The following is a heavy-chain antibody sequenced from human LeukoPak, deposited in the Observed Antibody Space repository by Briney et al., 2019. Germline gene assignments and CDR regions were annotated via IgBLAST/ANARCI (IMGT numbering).Heavy chain of an antibody. CDR2: ITSSGAAT. Sequence: PGGSLRLSCAASGFTFSSYAMSWVRQAPGKGLEWVSSITSSGAATYYAASVKGRFTISRDNSDSLLYLQMNSLRAEDTAVYYCAKDRPNYYGSNGHYYKLNGDCWGQGTLVTVSS. CDR3: AKDRPNYYGSNGHYYKLNGDC. V-gene: IGHV3-23*01. D-gene: IGHD3-22*01. CDR1: GFTFSSYA. J-gene: IGHJ4*02.